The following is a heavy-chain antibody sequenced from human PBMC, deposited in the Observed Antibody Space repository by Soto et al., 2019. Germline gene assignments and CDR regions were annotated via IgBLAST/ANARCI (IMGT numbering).Heavy chain of an antibody. V-gene: IGHV1-69*06. J-gene: IGHJ6*02. CDR2: IIPIFGTA. CDR3: ARDRCSSTSCYSSSYYYYYGMDV. CDR1: GGAFSSYA. D-gene: IGHD2-2*01. Sequence: SVNVSCKASGGAFSSYAISWVRQAPGQGLEWMGGIIPIFGTANYAQKFQGRVTITADKSTSTAYMELSSLRSEDTAVYYCARDRCSSTSCYSSSYYYYYGMDVWGQGTTVTVSS.